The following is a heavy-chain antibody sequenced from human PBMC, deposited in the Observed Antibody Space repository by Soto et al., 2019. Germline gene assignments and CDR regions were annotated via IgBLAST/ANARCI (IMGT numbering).Heavy chain of an antibody. CDR1: GYSFTSYW. CDR2: INPADSDI. V-gene: IGHV5-51*01. J-gene: IGHJ4*02. D-gene: IGHD4-17*01. Sequence: EVQLVQSGAEVKKPGESLKISCKGSGYSFTSYWIGWVRQMPGKGLEWMGIINPADSDITYNPSFQGQVTISADKSINTAYLQWSSLKASDTAMYYCARRPPYGGKTLDYWGQGTLVTVSS. CDR3: ARRPPYGGKTLDY.